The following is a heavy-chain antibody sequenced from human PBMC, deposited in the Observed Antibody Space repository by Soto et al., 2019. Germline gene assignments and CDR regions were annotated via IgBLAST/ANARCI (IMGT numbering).Heavy chain of an antibody. V-gene: IGHV4-31*03. Sequence: SETLSLTCTVSGGSISSGGYYWSWIRQHPGKGLEWIGYIYYSGSTYYNPSLKSRVTISVDTSKNQFSLKLSSVTAADTAVYYCARVSQDRSSTSCSSFYYYYGMDVWGQGTTVTVSS. CDR3: ARVSQDRSSTSCSSFYYYYGMDV. CDR2: IYYSGST. J-gene: IGHJ6*02. D-gene: IGHD2-2*01. CDR1: GGSISSGGYY.